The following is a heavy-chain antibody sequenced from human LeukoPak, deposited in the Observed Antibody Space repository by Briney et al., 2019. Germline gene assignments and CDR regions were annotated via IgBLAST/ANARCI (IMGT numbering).Heavy chain of an antibody. CDR3: ARAPVVRGVFGWFDF. V-gene: IGHV4-59*02. CDR2: IYYSGRI. D-gene: IGHD3-10*01. CDR1: GGSVSSYY. Sequence: PSETLSLTCTVSGGSVSSYYWSWIRQPPGKGLEWIGYIYYSGRINYNPSLKSRVTISVDTSKNQFSLKLNSVTAADTADYYCARAPVVRGVFGWFDFWGQGVLVTVSS. J-gene: IGHJ5*01.